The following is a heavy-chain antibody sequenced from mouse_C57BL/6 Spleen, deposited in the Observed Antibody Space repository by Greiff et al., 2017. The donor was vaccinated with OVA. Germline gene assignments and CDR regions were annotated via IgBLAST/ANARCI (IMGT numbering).Heavy chain of an antibody. CDR3: ARSPYPSTMITTRYFDV. Sequence: QVQLKQSGAELVRPGTSVKVSCKASGYAFTNYLIEWVKQRPGQGLEWIGVINPGSGGTNYNEKFKGKATLTADKSSSTAYMQLSSLTSEDSAVYFCARSPYPSTMITTRYFDVWGTGTTVTVSS. CDR1: GYAFTNYL. V-gene: IGHV1-54*01. J-gene: IGHJ1*03. D-gene: IGHD2-4*01. CDR2: INPGSGGT.